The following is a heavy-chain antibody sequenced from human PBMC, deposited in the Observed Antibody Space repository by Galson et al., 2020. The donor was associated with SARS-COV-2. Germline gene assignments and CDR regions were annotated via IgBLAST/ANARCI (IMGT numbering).Heavy chain of an antibody. CDR2: IYYSGST. V-gene: IGHV4-39*01. D-gene: IGHD3-9*01. CDR3: ARVDDILTGYYYYGMDV. J-gene: IGHJ6*02. CDR1: GGSISSSSYY. Sequence: SETLSLTCTVSGGSISSSSYYWGWIGQPPGKGLEWIGSIYYSGSTYYNPSLKSRVTISVDTSKNQFSLKLSSVTAADTAVYYCARVDDILTGYYYYGMDVWGQGTTVTVSS.